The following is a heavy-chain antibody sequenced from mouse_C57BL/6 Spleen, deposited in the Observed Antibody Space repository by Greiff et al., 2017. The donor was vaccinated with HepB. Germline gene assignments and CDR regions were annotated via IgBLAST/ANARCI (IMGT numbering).Heavy chain of an antibody. CDR1: GFTFNTYA. Sequence: EVMLVESGGGLVQPKGSLKLSCAASGFTFNTYAMHWVRQAPGKGLEWVARIRSKSSNNATYYADSVKDRFTISRDDSQSMLYLQMNNLKTEDTAMYYCVREGYYYLYAMDYWGQGTSVTVSS. D-gene: IGHD1-1*01. CDR2: IRSKSSNNAT. V-gene: IGHV10-3*01. J-gene: IGHJ4*01. CDR3: VREGYYYLYAMDY.